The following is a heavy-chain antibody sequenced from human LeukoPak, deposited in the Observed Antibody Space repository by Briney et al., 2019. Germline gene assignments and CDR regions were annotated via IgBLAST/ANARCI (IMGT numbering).Heavy chain of an antibody. J-gene: IGHJ1*01. CDR3: ARDGHYDILTGYFQD. CDR2: IVSGGST. CDR1: GFTFSSYA. V-gene: IGHV3-23*01. D-gene: IGHD3-9*01. Sequence: PGGSLRLSCVASGFTFSSYAMSWVRQAPGKGLEWVSAIVSGGSTYYADSVKGRFTISRDNAKNSLYLQMNSLRAEDTAVYYCARDGHYDILTGYFQDWGQGTLVTVSS.